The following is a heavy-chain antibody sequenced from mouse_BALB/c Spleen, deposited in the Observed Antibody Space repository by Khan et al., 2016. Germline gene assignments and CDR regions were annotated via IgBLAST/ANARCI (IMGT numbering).Heavy chain of an antibody. Sequence: QIQLVQSGPELKKPGETVKISCKASGYTFTDYSMHWVKQAPGKGLKWMGWINTETGEPTYADDFKGRFAFSLETSASTASLQINNRKNEDTATYCCARWLLRGYAMDYWGQGTSGTVSS. CDR1: GYTFTDYS. J-gene: IGHJ4*01. CDR3: ARWLLRGYAMDY. D-gene: IGHD2-3*01. V-gene: IGHV9-2-1*01. CDR2: INTETGEP.